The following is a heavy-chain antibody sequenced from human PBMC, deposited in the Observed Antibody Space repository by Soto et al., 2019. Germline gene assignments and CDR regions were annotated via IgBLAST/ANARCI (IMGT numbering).Heavy chain of an antibody. CDR3: AKDSSMTTVTTLGY. CDR1: GFTFSSYA. V-gene: IGHV3-23*01. CDR2: ISGSGGST. J-gene: IGHJ4*02. Sequence: LRLSCAASGFTFSSYAMSWVRQAPGKGLEWVSAISGSGGSTYYADSVKGRFTISRDNSKNTLYLQMNSLRAEDTAVYYCAKDSSMTTVTTLGYWGQGTMVTVYS. D-gene: IGHD4-17*01.